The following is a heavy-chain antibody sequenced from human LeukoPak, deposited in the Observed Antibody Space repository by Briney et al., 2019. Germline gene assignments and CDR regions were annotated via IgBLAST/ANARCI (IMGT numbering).Heavy chain of an antibody. Sequence: GGSLTLSCAASGFTFSYHWMTLVRQATGKGLEWVANIKNDGAVKYYVDSVKGRFTISRDNAKNSLYLQMNSLRAEDTAVYYCARDLGYCSGGSCYSNDLDYWGQGTLVTVSS. CDR3: ARDLGYCSGGSCYSNDLDY. J-gene: IGHJ4*02. CDR1: GFTFSYHW. V-gene: IGHV3-7*01. CDR2: IKNDGAVK. D-gene: IGHD2-15*01.